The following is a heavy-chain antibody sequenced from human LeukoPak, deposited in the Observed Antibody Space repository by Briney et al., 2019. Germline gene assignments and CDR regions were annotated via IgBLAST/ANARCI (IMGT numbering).Heavy chain of an antibody. CDR1: GGSISSSSYY. D-gene: IGHD5-12*01. CDR2: MYYSGST. J-gene: IGHJ4*02. CDR3: ARQGGYEVFDY. Sequence: SEALSLTCTVSGGSISSSSYYWGWIRQPPGKGLEWIGNMYYSGSTYYNPSLKSRVTISVDTSKNQFSLKVSSVTAAETAVYYCARQGGYEVFDYWGQGTLVTVSS. V-gene: IGHV4-39*01.